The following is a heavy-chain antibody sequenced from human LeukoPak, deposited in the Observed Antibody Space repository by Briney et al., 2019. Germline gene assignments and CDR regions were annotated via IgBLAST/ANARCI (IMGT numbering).Heavy chain of an antibody. CDR3: ARVGEKWELLGDYYYYMDV. D-gene: IGHD1-26*01. CDR2: ISYDGSNK. CDR1: GFTFSSYA. Sequence: GGSLRLSCAASGFTFSSYAMHWVRQAPGKGLEWVAVISYDGSNKYYADSVKGRFTISRDNSKNTLYLQMNSLRTEDTAVYYCARVGEKWELLGDYYYYMDVWGKGTTVTVSS. J-gene: IGHJ6*03. V-gene: IGHV3-30-3*01.